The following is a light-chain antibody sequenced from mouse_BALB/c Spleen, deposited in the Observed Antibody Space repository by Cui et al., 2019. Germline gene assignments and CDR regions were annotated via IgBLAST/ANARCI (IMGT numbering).Light chain of an antibody. CDR1: SSVSSSY. V-gene: IGKV4-79*01. CDR2: SIS. Sequence: QIVSTQSPALMSASPGERVTMTCSASSSVSSSYLYWYQQKSGSSPKLWIYSISNLASGVPARFSGSGSGTSYSLTINSMEAEDAATYYCQQWSSNPPTFGGGTKLEIK. J-gene: IGKJ2*01. CDR3: QQWSSNPPT.